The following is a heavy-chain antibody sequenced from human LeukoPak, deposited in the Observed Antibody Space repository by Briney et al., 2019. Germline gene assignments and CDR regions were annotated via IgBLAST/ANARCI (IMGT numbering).Heavy chain of an antibody. Sequence: PGGSLRLSCAASGFTLSSHTMNWVRQAPGRGLEWVSAISTNDIQYPDSVKGRFTISRDNAKNSLYLQMDSLRAEDTAVYYCASLPTAASYMDVWGKGTTVTVSS. CDR1: GFTLSSHT. V-gene: IGHV3-21*01. J-gene: IGHJ6*03. CDR3: ASLPTAASYMDV. D-gene: IGHD6-25*01. CDR2: ISTNDI.